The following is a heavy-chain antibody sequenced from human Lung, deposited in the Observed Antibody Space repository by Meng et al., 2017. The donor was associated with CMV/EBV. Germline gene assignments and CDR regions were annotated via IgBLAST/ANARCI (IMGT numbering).Heavy chain of an antibody. J-gene: IGHJ4*02. CDR1: GYIFTKYV. Sequence: SXXVSXQASGYIFTKYVVNWMRQAPGQGPEWMGWISAYNGDTMYAPKVQGRVTLTTDTSTSTAYMELRGLRSDDTAVYYCARDAGTIAVSGIGDYWGQGXLVTVSS. V-gene: IGHV1-18*01. D-gene: IGHD6-19*01. CDR2: ISAYNGDT. CDR3: ARDAGTIAVSGIGDY.